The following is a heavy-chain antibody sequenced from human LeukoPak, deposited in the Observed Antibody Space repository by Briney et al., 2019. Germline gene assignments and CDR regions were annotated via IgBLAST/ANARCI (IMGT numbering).Heavy chain of an antibody. D-gene: IGHD6-13*01. J-gene: IGHJ6*03. V-gene: IGHV4-38-2*01. Sequence: PSETLSLTRAVSGYSISSGYYWGWFRQPPGKGLEWIGCIFHSANTYYNPSLKSRVSISVDTSKNQFSLKLTSVTAADSAVYYCARQGGSSNPYYYYYMDVWGKGTTVTVSS. CDR1: GYSISSGYY. CDR3: ARQGGSSNPYYYYYMDV. CDR2: IFHSANT.